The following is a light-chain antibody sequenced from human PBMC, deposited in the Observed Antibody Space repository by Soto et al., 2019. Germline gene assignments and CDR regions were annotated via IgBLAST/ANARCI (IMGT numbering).Light chain of an antibody. CDR1: SSDVGAYDF. V-gene: IGLV2-14*01. CDR2: DVT. J-gene: IGLJ2*01. CDR3: SSYTTRSTLV. Sequence: QSVLTQPASVSGSPGQSITISCTGTSSDVGAYDFVSWYQHYPGKAPKLVTFDVTHRPPGISDRFSGSKSANTASLTIPGLQAEDEAFYYCSSYTTRSTLVFGGGTKLTVL.